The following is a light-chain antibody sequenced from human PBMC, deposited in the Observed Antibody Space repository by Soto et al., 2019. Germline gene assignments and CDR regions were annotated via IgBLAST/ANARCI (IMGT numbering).Light chain of an antibody. V-gene: IGLV2-11*01. CDR1: SSDVGGYNY. J-gene: IGLJ1*01. CDR2: DVS. CDR3: CSYAGSYTYV. Sequence: QSALTQPRSASGSPGQSVTISCTGTSSDVGGYNYVSWYQQHPGKAPKLMIYDVSKRPSGVPDRFSGSKSGNTASLTISVLQAEDEADYYCCSYAGSYTYVFGTGTKVTVL.